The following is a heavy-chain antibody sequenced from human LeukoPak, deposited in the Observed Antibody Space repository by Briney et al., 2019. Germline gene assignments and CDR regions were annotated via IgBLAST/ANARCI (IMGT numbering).Heavy chain of an antibody. V-gene: IGHV3-48*03. J-gene: IGHJ4*02. CDR1: VFTFSDYE. CDR3: ASRNRRDGYNYFEY. Sequence: GGALRLSCAASVFTFSDYELNCGRQAPGEGLQCVSYISDSGKTRFYAESVKGRFSISRENAKNSLYLKMKSLRVEDTAVYYCASRNRRDGYNYFEYWGQGTLVTVSS. D-gene: IGHD5-24*01. CDR2: ISDSGKTR.